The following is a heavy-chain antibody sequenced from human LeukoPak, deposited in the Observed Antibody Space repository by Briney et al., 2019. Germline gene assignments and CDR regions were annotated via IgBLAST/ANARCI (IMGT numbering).Heavy chain of an antibody. V-gene: IGHV4-39*07. CDR3: ARDGEMATIENYFEY. D-gene: IGHD5-24*01. J-gene: IGHJ4*02. Sequence: SETLSLTCTVSGGSISSSPYYWVWIRQPPGKGLEWIGSISYSGSTYYNPSLKSRVTISVDTSKNQFSLKLSSVTAADTAVYYCARDGEMATIENYFEYWGQGTLVTVSS. CDR1: GGSISSSPYY. CDR2: ISYSGST.